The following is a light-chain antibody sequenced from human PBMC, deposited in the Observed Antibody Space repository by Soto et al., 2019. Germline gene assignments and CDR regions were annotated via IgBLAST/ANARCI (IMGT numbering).Light chain of an antibody. Sequence: QSALTQPPSASGSPGQSVTISCTGTSSDVGGYNYVSWYQQHPGRAPKLMIYKVKKRPSGVPDRFSGSKSGNTASLTVSGLQAEDEADYYCSSYADTINFWGVFGGGTKLTVL. J-gene: IGLJ3*02. V-gene: IGLV2-8*01. CDR1: SSDVGGYNY. CDR2: KVK. CDR3: SSYADTINFWGV.